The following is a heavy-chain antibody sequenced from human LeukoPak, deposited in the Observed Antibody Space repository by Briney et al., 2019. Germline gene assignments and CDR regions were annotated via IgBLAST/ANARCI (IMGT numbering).Heavy chain of an antibody. CDR2: ISSSGSTI. CDR3: ARDLSYYYDSSGLGY. V-gene: IGHV3-11*01. CDR1: GFTFSDYY. J-gene: IGHJ4*02. D-gene: IGHD3-22*01. Sequence: GGSLRLSCAASGFTFSDYYMSWIRQAPGKGLEWVSYISSSGSTIYYADSVKGRFTISRDNAKNSLYLQMNSLRAEDTAVYYCARDLSYYYDSSGLGYWGQGTLVTVSS.